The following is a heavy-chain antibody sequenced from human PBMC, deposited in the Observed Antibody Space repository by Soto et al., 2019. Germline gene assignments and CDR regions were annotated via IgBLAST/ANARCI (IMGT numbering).Heavy chain of an antibody. V-gene: IGHV3-30*18. CDR3: AKDMTTVTTFYHYGMDV. CDR1: GFTFSSYG. J-gene: IGHJ6*02. D-gene: IGHD4-4*01. CDR2: ISYDGSNK. Sequence: GGSLRLSCAASGFTFSSYGMHWVRQAPGKGLEWVAVISYDGSNKYYADSVKGRFTISRDNSKNTLYLQMNSLRAEDTAVYYCAKDMTTVTTFYHYGMDVWGQGTTVTVSS.